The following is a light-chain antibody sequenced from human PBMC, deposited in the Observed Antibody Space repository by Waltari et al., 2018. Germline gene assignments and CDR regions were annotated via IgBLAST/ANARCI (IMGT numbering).Light chain of an antibody. V-gene: IGLV2-14*01. Sequence: QSALTQPASVSGSPGQSITISCTRSSSDLGGYSFVSWYQQHPGKAPKLMIYDVSHRPAGVCKRFSGAKSGNTASLTISGLQPEDEADYYCSSYTSIIPPFLFGTGTKVTVL. CDR2: DVS. CDR1: SSDLGGYSF. J-gene: IGLJ1*01. CDR3: SSYTSIIPPFL.